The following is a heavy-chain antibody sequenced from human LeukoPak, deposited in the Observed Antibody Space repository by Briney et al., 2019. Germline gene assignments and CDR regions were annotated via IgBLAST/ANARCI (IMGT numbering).Heavy chain of an antibody. J-gene: IGHJ4*02. V-gene: IGHV1-2*02. CDR1: GYTFTGYY. Sequence: ASVKVSCKASGYTFTGYYMHWVRQAPGQGLEWMGWSNPNSGGTNYAQKFQGRVTMTRDTSISTAYMELSRLRSDDTAVYYCARIPSYYYDSSGYPYYFDYWGQGTLVTVSS. CDR3: ARIPSYYYDSSGYPYYFDY. D-gene: IGHD3-22*01. CDR2: SNPNSGGT.